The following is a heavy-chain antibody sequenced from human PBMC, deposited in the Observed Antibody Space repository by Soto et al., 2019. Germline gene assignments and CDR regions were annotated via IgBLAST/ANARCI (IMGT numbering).Heavy chain of an antibody. J-gene: IGHJ4*02. CDR3: ARSELAMVRGVIWY. V-gene: IGHV4-34*01. Sequence: QVQLQQWGAGLLKPSETLSLTCAVYGGSFSGYYWSWIRQPPGKGLEWIGEINHSGSTNYNPSLKSRVTISVDTSKNQFSLKLSSVTAADTAVYYCARSELAMVRGVIWYWGQGTLVTVSS. D-gene: IGHD3-10*01. CDR1: GGSFSGYY. CDR2: INHSGST.